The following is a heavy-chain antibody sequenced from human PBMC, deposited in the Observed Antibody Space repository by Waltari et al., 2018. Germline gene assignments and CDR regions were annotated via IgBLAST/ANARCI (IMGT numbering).Heavy chain of an antibody. V-gene: IGHV1-24*01. D-gene: IGHD3-10*01. Sequence: QVQLVQSGAEVKKPGASVKVSCKVSGYTLTELSMHWVRQAPGKGLEWMGGFDPEDGETIYAQKFQGRVTMTEETSTDTAYMELSSLRSEDTAVYYCATGKVQGTVDIWGQGTMVTVSS. CDR3: ATGKVQGTVDI. CDR2: FDPEDGET. CDR1: GYTLTELS. J-gene: IGHJ3*02.